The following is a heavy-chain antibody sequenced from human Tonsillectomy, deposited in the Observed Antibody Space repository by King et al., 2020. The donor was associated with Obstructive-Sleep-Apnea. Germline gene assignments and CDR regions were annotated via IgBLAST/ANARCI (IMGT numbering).Heavy chain of an antibody. J-gene: IGHJ3*01. V-gene: IGHV4-30-4*01. CDR2: IHDSGST. D-gene: IGHD4-17*01. Sequence: QLQESGPGLLKPSQTLALTCTVSGGSISSGDYYWSWIRQPSGKGLEWIGYIHDSGSTYNNPALKTRNSMSVDTSKNQFCLKLRSVTASDTAVDYCARDGPDGDDDAFDVWGQGTMVTVSS. CDR3: ARDGPDGDDDAFDV. CDR1: GGSISSGDYY.